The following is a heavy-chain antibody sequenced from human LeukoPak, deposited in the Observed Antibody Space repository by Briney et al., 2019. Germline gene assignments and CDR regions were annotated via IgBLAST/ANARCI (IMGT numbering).Heavy chain of an antibody. Sequence: ASVKVSCKASGYTFTDYYIQWVRQAPGQGLEWMGWIDPNSGGTNYAQKFRGLLTMTSDTSINTVFMELSRLRSDDTAVYYCARAFGTSSTTSVNWFDPWGQGTLVTVSS. CDR1: GYTFTDYY. J-gene: IGHJ5*02. CDR3: ARAFGTSSTTSVNWFDP. D-gene: IGHD1-1*01. V-gene: IGHV1-2*04. CDR2: IDPNSGGT.